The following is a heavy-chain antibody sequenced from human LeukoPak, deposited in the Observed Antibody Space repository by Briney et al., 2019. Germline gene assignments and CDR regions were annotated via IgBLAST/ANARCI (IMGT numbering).Heavy chain of an antibody. V-gene: IGHV1-3*01. CDR2: INAGNGNT. J-gene: IGHJ4*02. D-gene: IGHD6-19*01. Sequence: ASVKVSCKASGYTFTSYAMHWVRQAPGQRLEWMGWINAGNGNTKYSQKFQGRVTITRDTSASTAYMELSSLRSEDTAVYYCARVRYSSGWYDVDYFDYWGQGTLVTVSS. CDR1: GYTFTSYA. CDR3: ARVRYSSGWYDVDYFDY.